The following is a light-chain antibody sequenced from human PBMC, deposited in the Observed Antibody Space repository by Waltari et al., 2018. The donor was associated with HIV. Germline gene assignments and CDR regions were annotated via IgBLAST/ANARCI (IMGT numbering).Light chain of an antibody. CDR2: EVT. CDR1: NSDIGGYNY. CDR3: SSYANKNGFYVV. Sequence: QSALTQPPSASGSPGQSVTISCTGTNSDIGGYNYVSWYQQHPGKASKLVISEVTKRPAGVPGRFSGSKSGTTASLTVSGLQAEDEADYYCSSYANKNGFYVVFGGGTRLTVL. J-gene: IGLJ2*01. V-gene: IGLV2-8*01.